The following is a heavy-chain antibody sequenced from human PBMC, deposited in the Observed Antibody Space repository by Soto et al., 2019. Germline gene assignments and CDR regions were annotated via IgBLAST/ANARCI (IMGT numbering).Heavy chain of an antibody. CDR1: GCSISSYY. Sequence: SETLSLTCTVSGCSISSYYWSWIRQPPGKGLEWIGYIYYSGSTNYNPSLKSRVTISVDTSKNQFSLKLSSVTAADTAVYYCASGGVYFDYWGQGTLVTV. J-gene: IGHJ4*02. CDR3: ASGGVYFDY. D-gene: IGHD2-8*02. V-gene: IGHV4-59*01. CDR2: IYYSGST.